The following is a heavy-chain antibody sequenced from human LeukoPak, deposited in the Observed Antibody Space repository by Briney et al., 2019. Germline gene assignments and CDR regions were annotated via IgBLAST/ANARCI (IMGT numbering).Heavy chain of an antibody. CDR2: IYSGGST. J-gene: IGHJ6*02. V-gene: IGHV3-53*01. CDR1: GFTVSSNY. Sequence: PVGSLRLSCAASGFTVSSNYMSWVRQAPGKGLEWVSVIYSGGSTYYADSVKGRFTISRDNSKNTLYLQMNSLRAEDTAVYYCAREHFDYGDYGAPADYYYGMDVWGQGTTVTVSS. CDR3: AREHFDYGDYGAPADYYYGMDV. D-gene: IGHD4-17*01.